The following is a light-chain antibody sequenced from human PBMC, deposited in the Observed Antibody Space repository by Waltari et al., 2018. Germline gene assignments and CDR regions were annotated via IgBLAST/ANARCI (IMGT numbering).Light chain of an antibody. CDR2: LVS. J-gene: IGKJ5*01. CDR1: QSVLYSNGYNY. CDR3: MQARETPT. Sequence: DTVMTKSPLSLPVTPVEPASISCRSSQSVLYSNGYNYLDCYVQKPGQSPPLLIYLVSTRASGFPDRFSGSGSGTDFTLRISRVEPEDVGIYYCMQARETPTFGQGTRLEIK. V-gene: IGKV2-28*01.